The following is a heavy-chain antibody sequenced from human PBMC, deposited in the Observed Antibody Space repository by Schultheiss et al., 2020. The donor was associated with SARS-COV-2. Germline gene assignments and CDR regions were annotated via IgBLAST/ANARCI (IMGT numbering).Heavy chain of an antibody. D-gene: IGHD2/OR15-2a*01. V-gene: IGHV3-30*18. CDR3: AKDLSGDYLAYFDH. CDR2: ISKDGGTK. J-gene: IGHJ4*02. CDR1: GFTFRSND. Sequence: GESLKISCAASGFTFRSNDMHWVRQAPGKGLEWIAVISKDGGTKYYADSVKGRFTISRDNSENTLYLQMNSLRPEDTAVYYCAKDLSGDYLAYFDHWGQGTLVTVSS.